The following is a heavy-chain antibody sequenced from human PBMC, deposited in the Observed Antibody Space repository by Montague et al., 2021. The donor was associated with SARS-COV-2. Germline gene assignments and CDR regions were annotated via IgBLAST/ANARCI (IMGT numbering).Heavy chain of an antibody. Sequence: SLRLSCEAYGFIFSSYEMNRVRQAPGKGLEWVSYISNSGDTKYYXDSXKGQFTISRDNAKNSLYLQMSSLRAEDTAVYYCARAGEDYYYDSSGFLYWGQGILVTVSS. CDR1: GFIFSSYE. V-gene: IGHV3-48*03. CDR2: ISNSGDTK. CDR3: ARAGEDYYYDSSGFLY. D-gene: IGHD3-22*01. J-gene: IGHJ4*02.